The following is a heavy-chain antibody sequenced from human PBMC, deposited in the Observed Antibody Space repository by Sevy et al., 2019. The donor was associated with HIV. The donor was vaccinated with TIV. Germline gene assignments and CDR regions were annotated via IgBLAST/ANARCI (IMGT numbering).Heavy chain of an antibody. J-gene: IGHJ6*02. D-gene: IGHD3-22*01. Sequence: ASVKVSCKASGGTFSSYAISWVRQAPGQGLEWMGGIIPIFGTANYAQKFQGRVTITADESTSTAYMELSSLRSEDTAVYYCAGEVRSYDSSGFEVYYGMDVWGQGTTVTVSS. CDR1: GGTFSSYA. CDR2: IIPIFGTA. CDR3: AGEVRSYDSSGFEVYYGMDV. V-gene: IGHV1-69*13.